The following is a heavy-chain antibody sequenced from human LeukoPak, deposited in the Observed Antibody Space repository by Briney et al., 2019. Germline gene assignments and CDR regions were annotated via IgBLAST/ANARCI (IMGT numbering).Heavy chain of an antibody. CDR3: AKGAMSSGLPFDY. CDR2: ISWNSGSI. J-gene: IGHJ4*02. D-gene: IGHD3-10*01. V-gene: IGHV3-9*01. CDR1: GFTFDDYA. Sequence: GGSLRLSCAASGFTFDDYAMHWVRQAPGKGLEWVSGISWNSGSIGYADSVKGRFTIPRDNAKNSLYLQMNSLGAEDTALYYCAKGAMSSGLPFDYWGQGTLVTVSS.